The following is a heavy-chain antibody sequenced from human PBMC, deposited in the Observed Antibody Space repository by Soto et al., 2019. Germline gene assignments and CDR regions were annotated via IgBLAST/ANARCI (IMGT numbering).Heavy chain of an antibody. Sequence: QVQLVQSGAEVKKPGSSVKVSCKASGGTFSSYAISWVRQAPGQGLEWMGGIIPIFGTANYAQKFQGRVTITADESTSTAYMELSSLRSEDTAVYYCARKKPDTVMLNPEYGAFDIWGQGTMVTVSS. V-gene: IGHV1-69*01. CDR3: ARKKPDTVMLNPEYGAFDI. CDR2: IIPIFGTA. J-gene: IGHJ3*02. D-gene: IGHD5-18*01. CDR1: GGTFSSYA.